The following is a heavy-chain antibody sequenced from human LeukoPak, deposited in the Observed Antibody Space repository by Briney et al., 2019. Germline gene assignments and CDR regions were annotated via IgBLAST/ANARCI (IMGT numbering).Heavy chain of an antibody. V-gene: IGHV3-23*01. CDR3: AKDPRGTIAAAGTPYDY. CDR2: ISGSGGST. CDR1: GFTFSSYA. D-gene: IGHD6-13*01. J-gene: IGHJ4*02. Sequence: SGGSLRLSCAASGFTFSSYAMSWVRQAPGKGLEWVSAISGSGGSTYYADSVKGRFTISRDNSKNTLYLQMNSLRAEDTAVYYCAKDPRGTIAAAGTPYDYWGQGTLVTVSS.